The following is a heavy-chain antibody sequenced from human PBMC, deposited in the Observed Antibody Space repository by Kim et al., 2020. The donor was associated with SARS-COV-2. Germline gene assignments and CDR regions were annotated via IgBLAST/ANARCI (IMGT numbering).Heavy chain of an antibody. CDR1: GFTFSSYA. J-gene: IGHJ6*02. CDR2: ISYDGSNK. V-gene: IGHV3-30*04. CDR3: ARGGDRGSSWYWANYYYYGMDV. D-gene: IGHD6-13*01. Sequence: GGSLRLSCAASGFTFSSYAMHWVRQAPGKGLEWVAVISYDGSNKYYADSVKGRFTISRDNSKNTLYLQMNSLRAEDTAVYYCARGGDRGSSWYWANYYYYGMDVWGQGTTVTVSS.